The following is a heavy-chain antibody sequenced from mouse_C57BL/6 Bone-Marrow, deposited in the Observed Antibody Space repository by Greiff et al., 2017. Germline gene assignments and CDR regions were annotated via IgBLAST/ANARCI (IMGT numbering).Heavy chain of an antibody. J-gene: IGHJ1*03. CDR3: TTSHWYFDV. V-gene: IGHV14-4*01. Sequence: DVQLVESGAELVRPGASVKLSCTASGFNIKDDYMHWVKQRPEQGLEWIGWIDPENGDTEYASKFQGKATITADTSSNTAYLQLSSLTSEDTAVYYCTTSHWYFDVWGTGTTVTVSS. CDR2: IDPENGDT. CDR1: GFNIKDDY.